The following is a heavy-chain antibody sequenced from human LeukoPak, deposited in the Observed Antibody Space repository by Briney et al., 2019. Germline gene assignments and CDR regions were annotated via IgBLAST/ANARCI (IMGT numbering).Heavy chain of an antibody. J-gene: IGHJ4*02. CDR1: GFTFSSYA. D-gene: IGHD5-12*01. Sequence: GGSLRLSCAASGFTFSSYAMHWVRQAPGKGLEWVAVISYDGSNKYYADPVKGRFTISRDNSKNTLYLQMNSLRAEDTAVYYCARDRFRVATTPFDYWGQGTLVTVSS. V-gene: IGHV3-30*04. CDR2: ISYDGSNK. CDR3: ARDRFRVATTPFDY.